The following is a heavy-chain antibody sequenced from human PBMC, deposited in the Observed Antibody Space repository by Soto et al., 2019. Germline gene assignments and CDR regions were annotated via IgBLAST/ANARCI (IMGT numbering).Heavy chain of an antibody. CDR2: SSGSGGST. V-gene: IGHV3-23*01. Sequence: GGSLRLSCAASGFTFSSYAMSWVRQAPGKGLEWVSASSGSGGSTYYADSVKGRFTISRDNSKNTLYLQMNSLRAEDAAVYYCAKVLGELLSHYYYGMDVWGQGTTVTVSS. J-gene: IGHJ6*02. CDR3: AKVLGELLSHYYYGMDV. D-gene: IGHD1-26*01. CDR1: GFTFSSYA.